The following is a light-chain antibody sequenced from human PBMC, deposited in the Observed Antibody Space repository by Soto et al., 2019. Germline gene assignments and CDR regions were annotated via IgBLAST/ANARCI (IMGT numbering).Light chain of an antibody. Sequence: ESALTQSPGTLSLSPGERATLSCRASQSVSSSYLAWYQQKPGQAPRLLIYGASSRATGIPDRFSGSGSGTDFTLTISRLEPEDFAVYYCQQRLTFGGGTKVDI. CDR3: QQRLT. CDR1: QSVSSSY. CDR2: GAS. V-gene: IGKV3-20*01. J-gene: IGKJ4*01.